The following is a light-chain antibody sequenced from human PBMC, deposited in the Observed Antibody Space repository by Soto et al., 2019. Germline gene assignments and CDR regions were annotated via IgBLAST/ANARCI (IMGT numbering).Light chain of an antibody. CDR2: GNS. Sequence: QSVLTQPPSVSGAPGQRVTISCSGSSSNIGAGYDVHWYQQLPGTAPKLLIYGNSNRPSGVPDRFSGSKSGTSASLAITGXXXXXXXXXXCQSYDGSLSGVLFGGGTKLTV. CDR3: QSYDGSLSGVL. V-gene: IGLV1-40*01. CDR1: SSNIGAGYD. J-gene: IGLJ2*01.